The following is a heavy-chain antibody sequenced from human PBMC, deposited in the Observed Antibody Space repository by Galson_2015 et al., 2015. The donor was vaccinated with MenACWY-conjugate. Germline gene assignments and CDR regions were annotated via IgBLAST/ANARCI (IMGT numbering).Heavy chain of an antibody. J-gene: IGHJ4*02. D-gene: IGHD6-19*01. CDR3: ARLAVPGLN. CDR1: AFTFSSFE. Sequence: LRLSCAASAFTFSSFEMNWVRQAPGKGLEWVSYISSSGTTIYYSDSVKGRSTISRDNAKNSLYLQMNSLRAEDTAVYYCARLAVPGLNWGQGTLVTVSS. CDR2: ISSSGTTI. V-gene: IGHV3-48*03.